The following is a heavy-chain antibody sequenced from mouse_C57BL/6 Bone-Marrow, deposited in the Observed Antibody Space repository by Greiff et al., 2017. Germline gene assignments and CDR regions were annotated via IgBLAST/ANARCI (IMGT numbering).Heavy chain of an antibody. Sequence: VQLQQSGAELAKPGASVKLSCKASGYTFTSYWMHWVKQRPGQGLEWIGYINPSSGYTKYNQKFKDKATLTADKSSSTAYMQLRSLTYEDSAVYYCASLWLRFAMDYWGQGTSVTVSS. CDR2: INPSSGYT. J-gene: IGHJ4*01. D-gene: IGHD2-2*01. CDR1: GYTFTSYW. CDR3: ASLWLRFAMDY. V-gene: IGHV1-7*01.